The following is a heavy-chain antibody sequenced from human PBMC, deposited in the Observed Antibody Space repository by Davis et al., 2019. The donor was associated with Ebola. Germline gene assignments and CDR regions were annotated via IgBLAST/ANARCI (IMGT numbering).Heavy chain of an antibody. CDR3: ASLRRTITGMDDAFDI. J-gene: IGHJ3*02. CDR1: GNSFTSYW. Sequence: GESLKISCTGSGNSFTSYWIAWVRQMPGKGLEWMGIIYPLDSDTRYSPSFQGQVTISADKSISTAYLQWNSLNASDTAMYYCASLRRTITGMDDAFDIWGQGTMVTVSS. CDR2: IYPLDSDT. D-gene: IGHD2-8*02. V-gene: IGHV5-51*01.